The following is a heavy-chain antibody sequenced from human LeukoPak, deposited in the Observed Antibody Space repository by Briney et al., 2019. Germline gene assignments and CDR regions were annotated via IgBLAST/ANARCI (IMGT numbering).Heavy chain of an antibody. D-gene: IGHD3-22*01. Sequence: SETLSLTCTVSGGSISSYYWSWIRQPAGKGLEWIGRIYTSGSTNYNPSLKSRVTMSVDTSKNQFSLKLSSVTAADTAVYYCARGTHIPPMDPSGSMAYWGQGTLVTVSS. V-gene: IGHV4-4*07. J-gene: IGHJ4*02. CDR1: GGSISSYY. CDR3: ARGTHIPPMDPSGSMAY. CDR2: IYTSGST.